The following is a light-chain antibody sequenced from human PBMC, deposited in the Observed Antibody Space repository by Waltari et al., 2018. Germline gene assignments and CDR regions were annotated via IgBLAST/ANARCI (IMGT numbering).Light chain of an antibody. CDR3: QSADSSDMVY. CDR1: TLPTQY. V-gene: IGLV3-25*03. CDR2: KDI. Sequence: SHELTQSPSVSVSPGQTARITCSGDTLPTQYAHWYQQKPGQAPVLIIYKDIERPSGIPERFSASTSGTIVTLTISGVRPEDEADYYCQSADSSDMVYFGGGTKLTVL. J-gene: IGLJ2*01.